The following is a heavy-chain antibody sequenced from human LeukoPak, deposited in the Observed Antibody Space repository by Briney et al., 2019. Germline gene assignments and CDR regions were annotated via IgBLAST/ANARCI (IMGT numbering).Heavy chain of an antibody. D-gene: IGHD2-8*02. CDR3: ATYTQHFGAPGGADY. CDR1: RFTFSDYW. V-gene: IGHV3-7*01. J-gene: IGHJ4*02. CDR2: INKDESEK. Sequence: GGSLRLSCAVSRFTFSDYWMRWVRQAPGKGLEWVAAINKDESEKRYVDSVKGRFTISRDNARNSVYLQMTSLGAEDTAVYYCATYTQHFGAPGGADYWGQGTLVTVSS.